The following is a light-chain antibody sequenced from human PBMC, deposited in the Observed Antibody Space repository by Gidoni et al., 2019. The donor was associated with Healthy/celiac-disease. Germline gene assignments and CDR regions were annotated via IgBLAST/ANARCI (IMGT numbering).Light chain of an antibody. CDR3: MQALQTQYT. CDR1: QSLLHSNGYNY. Sequence: DIVMTQSPLPLPVTPGEPASISCRSSQSLLHSNGYNYLDWYLQKPGQSPQLLIYLGSNRASGVPDRFSGSGSGTDFTLKISRVEAEDVGVYYCMQALQTQYTFXXXTKLEIK. J-gene: IGKJ2*01. CDR2: LGS. V-gene: IGKV2-28*01.